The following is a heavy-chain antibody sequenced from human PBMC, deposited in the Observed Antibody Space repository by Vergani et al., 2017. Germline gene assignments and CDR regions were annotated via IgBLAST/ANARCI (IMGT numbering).Heavy chain of an antibody. J-gene: IGHJ4*02. CDR2: INPSGGST. CDR1: GYTFTNYY. Sequence: QVLLVQSGAEVKKPGASVRVSCKTSGYTFTNYYIHWVRQAPGQGLEWMGIINPSGGSTTYAQQFQGRLTMTRDMSTSTVYMDLSNLRSEDTAVYYCARPHGDILPPDPRRLDYWGQGTLVTVSS. CDR3: ARPHGDILPPDPRRLDY. V-gene: IGHV1-46*03.